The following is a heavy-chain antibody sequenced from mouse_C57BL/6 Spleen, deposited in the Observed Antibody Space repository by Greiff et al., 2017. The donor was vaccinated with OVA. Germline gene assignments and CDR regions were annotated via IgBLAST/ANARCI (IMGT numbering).Heavy chain of an antibody. J-gene: IGHJ1*03. D-gene: IGHD1-1*01. CDR1: GYTFTSYW. CDR2: IDPSDSYT. Sequence: QVQLQQPGAELVKPGASVKLSCKASGYTFTSYWMQWVKQRPGQGLEWIGEIDPSDSYTNYNQKFKGKATLTVDTSSSTAYMQLSSLTSEDSAVYYCARGRITTVVAPRYFDVWGTGTTVTVSS. V-gene: IGHV1-50*01. CDR3: ARGRITTVVAPRYFDV.